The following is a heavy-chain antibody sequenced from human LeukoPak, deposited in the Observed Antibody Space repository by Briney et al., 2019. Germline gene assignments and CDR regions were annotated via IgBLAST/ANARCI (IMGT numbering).Heavy chain of an antibody. D-gene: IGHD2-21*02. J-gene: IGHJ3*02. CDR1: GYTFTNYY. CDR2: INPNSGGT. CDR3: ARLAYCGGDCYPGSLGAFDI. V-gene: IGHV1-2*02. Sequence: ASVKVSCKASGYTFTNYYVHWVRQAPGQGLEWMGWINPNSGGTNYAQKFQGRVTMTRDTSTSIAYLELNRLTSDDTAVYYCARLAYCGGDCYPGSLGAFDIWGPGTMFTVS.